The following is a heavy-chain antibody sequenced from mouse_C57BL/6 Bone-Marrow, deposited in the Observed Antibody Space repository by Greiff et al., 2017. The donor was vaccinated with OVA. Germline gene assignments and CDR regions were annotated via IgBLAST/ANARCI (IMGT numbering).Heavy chain of an antibody. V-gene: IGHV1-18*01. D-gene: IGHD2-3*01. CDR3: ARGDDGYYGSFDY. Sequence: VQLQQSGPELVKPGASVKIPCKASGYTFTDYNMDWVKQSHGKSLEWIGDINPNNGGTIYNQKFKGKATLTVDKSSSTAYMELRSLTSEDTAVYYCARGDDGYYGSFDYWGQGTTLTVSS. CDR2: INPNNGGT. CDR1: GYTFTDYN. J-gene: IGHJ2*01.